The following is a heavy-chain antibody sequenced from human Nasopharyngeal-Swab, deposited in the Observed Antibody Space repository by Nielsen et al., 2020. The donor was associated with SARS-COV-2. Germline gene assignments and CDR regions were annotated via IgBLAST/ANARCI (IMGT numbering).Heavy chain of an antibody. D-gene: IGHD3-3*01. Sequence: GESLKISCAASGFTFSSYSMNWVRQAPGKGLEWVSSISSSSSYIYYADSVKGRFTISRDNAKNSLYLQMNSLTAEDTAVYYCARDGLEYYDFWSGYRNWFDPWGQGTLVTVSS. CDR3: ARDGLEYYDFWSGYRNWFDP. J-gene: IGHJ5*02. CDR1: GFTFSSYS. CDR2: ISSSSSYI. V-gene: IGHV3-21*01.